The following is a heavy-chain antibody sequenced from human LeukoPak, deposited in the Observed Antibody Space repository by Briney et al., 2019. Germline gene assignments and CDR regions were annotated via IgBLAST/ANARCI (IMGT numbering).Heavy chain of an antibody. CDR1: GYTFTGYY. CDR2: INPNSGGT. Sequence: EASVKVSCKASGYTFTGYYMHWVRQAPGQGLEWMGWINPNSGGTNYAQKFQGRVTMTRDTSISTAYMVLSRLRSDDTAVYYCARDTVGASVFDYWGQGTLVTVSS. J-gene: IGHJ4*02. CDR3: ARDTVGASVFDY. D-gene: IGHD1-26*01. V-gene: IGHV1-2*02.